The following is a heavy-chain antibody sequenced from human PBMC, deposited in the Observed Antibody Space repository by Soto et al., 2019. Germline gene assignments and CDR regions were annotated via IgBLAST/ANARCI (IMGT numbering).Heavy chain of an antibody. CDR1: GFTFSNSD. Sequence: EVQLLESGGDLVQPGGSLRLSCAASGFTFSNSDLTWVRQAPGEGLKYVSVITGGGGSTYYTDSVRGRFTISRDNSKNTLYLQMNSLRADDTALYYCATSNGGQWGQGTLVTVSS. CDR2: ITGGGGST. V-gene: IGHV3-23*01. D-gene: IGHD3-10*01. CDR3: ATSNGGQ. J-gene: IGHJ4*02.